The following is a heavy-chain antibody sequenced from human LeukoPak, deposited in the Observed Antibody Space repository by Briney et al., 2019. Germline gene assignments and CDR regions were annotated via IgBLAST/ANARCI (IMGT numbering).Heavy chain of an antibody. D-gene: IGHD4-17*01. CDR2: IVVGSGNT. J-gene: IGHJ4*02. Sequence: SVKVSCTASGFTFTSSAVQWVRQARGQRLEWIGWIVVGSGNTNYAQKFQERVTITRDMSTSTAYMELSSLRSEDTAVYYCAAVTDGDLDYWGQGTLSPSPQ. CDR3: AAVTDGDLDY. V-gene: IGHV1-58*01. CDR1: GFTFTSSA.